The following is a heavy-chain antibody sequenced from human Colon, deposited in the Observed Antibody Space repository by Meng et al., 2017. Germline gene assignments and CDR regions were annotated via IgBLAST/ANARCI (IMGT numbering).Heavy chain of an antibody. Sequence: QVQLQESGPGLVKPSQTLSLTCSVSGGSISSGGYYWSWIRQHPGKGLEWIGYIYYSGKTYYNPSLKSRVTISVDTSKNQFSLKLSSVTAADTAVYYCARYCASTNCYTGFDFWGQGTLVTVSS. J-gene: IGHJ4*02. CDR2: IYYSGKT. CDR3: ARYCASTNCYTGFDF. V-gene: IGHV4-31*03. CDR1: GGSISSGGYY. D-gene: IGHD2-2*02.